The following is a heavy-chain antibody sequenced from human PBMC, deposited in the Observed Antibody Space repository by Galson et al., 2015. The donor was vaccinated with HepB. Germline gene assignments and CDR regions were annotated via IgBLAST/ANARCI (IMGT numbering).Heavy chain of an antibody. V-gene: IGHV3-21*01. Sequence: SLRLSCAASGFTFSSYGMNWVRQAPGKGLEWVSSISSSSSYIYYADSVKGRFTISRDNAKNSLCLQMNSLRAEDTAVYYCARDTYCSSTSCYTFDAFDIWGQGTMVTVSS. CDR2: ISSSSSYI. CDR1: GFTFSSYG. J-gene: IGHJ3*02. CDR3: ARDTYCSSTSCYTFDAFDI. D-gene: IGHD2-2*02.